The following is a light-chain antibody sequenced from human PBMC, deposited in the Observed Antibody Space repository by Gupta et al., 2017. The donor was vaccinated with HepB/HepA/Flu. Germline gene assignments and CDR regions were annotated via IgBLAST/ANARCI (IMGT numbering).Light chain of an antibody. CDR1: QSVFYSSNNKNF. Sequence: EIVVTQSPDSLAVSLGERATINCKSSQSVFYSSNNKNFLAWYQQKPGQPRKLHIYWESTRESGGPDRCSGSGSETDFTFTINGLQAEGVAVYYFPQYYRSPITFGQGIRLEIK. CDR3: PQYYRSPIT. V-gene: IGKV4-1*01. CDR2: WES. J-gene: IGKJ5*01.